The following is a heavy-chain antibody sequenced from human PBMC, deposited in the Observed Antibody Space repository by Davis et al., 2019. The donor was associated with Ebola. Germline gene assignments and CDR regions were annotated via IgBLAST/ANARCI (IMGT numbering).Heavy chain of an antibody. J-gene: IGHJ4*02. V-gene: IGHV1-3*01. CDR3: ARAGSLSAGSYPFDY. D-gene: IGHD1-26*01. CDR1: GYTFTSYA. CDR2: INAGNGNT. Sequence: ASVKVSCKASGYTFTSYAMHWVRQAPGQRLEWMGWINAGNGNTKYSQKFQGRVTITRDTSASTAYMELSSLRSEDTAVYYCARAGSLSAGSYPFDYWGQGTLVTVSS.